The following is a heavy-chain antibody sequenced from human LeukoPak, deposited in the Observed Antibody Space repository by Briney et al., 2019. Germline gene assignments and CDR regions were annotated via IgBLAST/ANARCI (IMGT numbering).Heavy chain of an antibody. D-gene: IGHD3-10*02. V-gene: IGHV3-48*04. Sequence: PGGSLRLSCATSGFTFNTHTMHWVRQAPGKGLEWVSYISSSGSTIYYADSVEGRFTISRDNAKNSLYLQMNSLRAEDTAVYYCAELGITMIGGVWGKGTTVTISS. CDR1: GFTFNTHT. CDR2: ISSSGSTI. J-gene: IGHJ6*04. CDR3: AELGITMIGGV.